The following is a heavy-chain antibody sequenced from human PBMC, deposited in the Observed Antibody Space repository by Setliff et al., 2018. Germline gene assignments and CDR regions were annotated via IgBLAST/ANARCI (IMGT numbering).Heavy chain of an antibody. CDR2: INTKTATP. J-gene: IGHJ3*01. CDR3: ARDLPTEYETIRDTFDV. V-gene: IGHV7-4-1*01. CDR1: GYTISSYP. Sequence: ASVKVSSKVSGYTISSYPLNWVRQAPGQGLEWMGWINTKTATPSYAQGFTGRFVYSLDTSASTAHLQIDSLTSEDTAVYYCARDLPTEYETIRDTFDVWGQGTKVTVSS. D-gene: IGHD2-21*01.